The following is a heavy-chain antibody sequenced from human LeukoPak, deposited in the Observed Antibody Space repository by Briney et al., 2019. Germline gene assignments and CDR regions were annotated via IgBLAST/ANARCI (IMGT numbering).Heavy chain of an antibody. D-gene: IGHD1-26*01. Sequence: TGGSLRLSCAASGITFSNYAMSWVRQAPGKGLEWVSIIGYRGGSIYYAYSVKGRFTISRDNSKNTLSLQMNGLRPEDTAVYYCAKSWGSTRPYCNYMDVWGKGTTVTVSS. CDR2: IGYRGGSI. J-gene: IGHJ6*03. CDR1: GITFSNYA. V-gene: IGHV3-23*01. CDR3: AKSWGSTRPYCNYMDV.